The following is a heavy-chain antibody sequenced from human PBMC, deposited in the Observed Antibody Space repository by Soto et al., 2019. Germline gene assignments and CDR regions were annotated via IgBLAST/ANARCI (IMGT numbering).Heavy chain of an antibody. D-gene: IGHD3-10*01. CDR2: IGTAGDT. V-gene: IGHV3-13*01. CDR3: ARAVRGTYYYGMDV. Sequence: SGGSLRLSCAASGFTFSSYDMHWVRQATGKGLEWVSAIGTAGDTYYPGSVKGRFTISRENAKNSLYLQMNSLRAGDTAVYYCARAVRGTYYYGMDVWGQGTTVTVSS. CDR1: GFTFSSYD. J-gene: IGHJ6*02.